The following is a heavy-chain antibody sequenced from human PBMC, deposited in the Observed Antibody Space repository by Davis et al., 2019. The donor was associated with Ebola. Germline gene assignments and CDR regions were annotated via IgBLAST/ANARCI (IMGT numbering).Heavy chain of an antibody. D-gene: IGHD1-26*01. V-gene: IGHV1-2*04. CDR3: ARAQWVLTETYYYYGMDV. J-gene: IGHJ6*02. CDR1: GYTFTCYY. CDR2: INPNSGGT. Sequence: ASVKVSCKASGYTFTCYYMHWVRQAPGQGLEWMGWINPNSGGTNYAQKFQGWVTMTRDTSISTAYMELSRLRSDDTAVYYCARAQWVLTETYYYYGMDVWGQGTTVTVSS.